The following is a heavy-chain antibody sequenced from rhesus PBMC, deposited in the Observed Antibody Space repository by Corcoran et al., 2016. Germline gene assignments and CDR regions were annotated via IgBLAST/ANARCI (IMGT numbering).Heavy chain of an antibody. Sequence: QVQLVQSGAEVKKPGASVKVSCKASGFTFGSYAINWVRRAPGQWLEWMGVIIPLVGITNDAEKFQGRVKITADTSTSTAYMELSSLRSEDTAVYYCARGSPDSSGLDYWGQGVLVTVSS. V-gene: IGHV1-198*02. CDR1: GFTFGSYA. J-gene: IGHJ4*01. D-gene: IGHD6-31*01. CDR3: ARGSPDSSGLDY. CDR2: IIPLVGIT.